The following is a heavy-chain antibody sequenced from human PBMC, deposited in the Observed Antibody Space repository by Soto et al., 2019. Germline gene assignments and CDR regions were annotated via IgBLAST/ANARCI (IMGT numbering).Heavy chain of an antibody. CDR1: GGTFSSYA. CDR2: IIPIFGTA. CDR3: ARKSSSSSWFDP. Sequence: SVKVSCKASGGTFSSYAISWVRQAPGQGLEWMGGIIPIFGTANYAQKLQGRVTMTTDTSTRTAYMELRSLRSDDTAVYYCARKSSSSSWFDPWGQGTLVTVSS. J-gene: IGHJ5*02. D-gene: IGHD6-6*01. V-gene: IGHV1-69*05.